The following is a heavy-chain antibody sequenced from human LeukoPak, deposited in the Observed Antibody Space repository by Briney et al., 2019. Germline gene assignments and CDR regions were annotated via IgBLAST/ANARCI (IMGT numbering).Heavy chain of an antibody. Sequence: ASVKVSCKASGYTFTSYYMHWVRQAPRQGLEWMGIIKPSGGSTRYAQKFQARVTMTRDTSTSPVYMELSSLRSQDTAVYYCASSGVGANYYYYGMDVWGQGTTVTVSS. D-gene: IGHD1-26*01. J-gene: IGHJ6*02. CDR2: IKPSGGST. CDR3: ASSGVGANYYYYGMDV. V-gene: IGHV1-46*01. CDR1: GYTFTSYY.